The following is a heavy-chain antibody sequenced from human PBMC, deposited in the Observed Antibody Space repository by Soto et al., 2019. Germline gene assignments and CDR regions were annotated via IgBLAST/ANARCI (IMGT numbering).Heavy chain of an antibody. J-gene: IGHJ4*02. CDR1: GYKFATYW. CDR2: IYPSDSDT. Sequence: GESLKISCEGSGYKFATYWIAWVRQMPGKGLELMGIIYPSDSDTRYRPSFQGQVTISADKSISSAYLQWSSLRASDTAMYYCARGGVSTRTFDYWGQGTPVTVSS. CDR3: ARGGVSTRTFDY. V-gene: IGHV5-51*01. D-gene: IGHD3-3*01.